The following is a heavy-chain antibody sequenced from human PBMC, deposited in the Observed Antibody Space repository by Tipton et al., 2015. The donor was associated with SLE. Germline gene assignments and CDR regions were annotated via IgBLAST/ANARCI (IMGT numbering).Heavy chain of an antibody. V-gene: IGHV3-53*05. D-gene: IGHD1-20*01. CDR1: GFTVSSNY. Sequence: SLRLSCAASGFTVSSNYMGWVRQAPGKGLEWVSVIYSGGSTYYADSVKGRFTISRDISKNTLYLQMNNLRAEDTAIYYCAIDNWKERAIDSWGQGTLVTVSS. CDR2: IYSGGST. CDR3: AIDNWKERAIDS. J-gene: IGHJ4*02.